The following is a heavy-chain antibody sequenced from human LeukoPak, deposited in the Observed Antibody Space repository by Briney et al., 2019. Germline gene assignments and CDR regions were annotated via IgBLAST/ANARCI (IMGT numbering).Heavy chain of an antibody. CDR1: GGSFSGYY. J-gene: IGHJ6*03. D-gene: IGHD6-13*01. Sequence: PSETLSLTCAVYGGSFSGYYWSWIRQPPGKGLEWIGEINHSGSTNYNPSLKSRVTISVDTSKNQFSLKLSSVTAADTAVYYCARGYSSSWWSYYYYYMDVWGKGTTVTISS. CDR3: ARGYSSSWWSYYYYYMDV. V-gene: IGHV4-34*01. CDR2: INHSGST.